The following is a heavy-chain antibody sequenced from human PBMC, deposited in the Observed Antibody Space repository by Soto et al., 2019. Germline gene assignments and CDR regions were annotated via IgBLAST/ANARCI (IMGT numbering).Heavy chain of an antibody. V-gene: IGHV3-23*01. J-gene: IGHJ3*02. D-gene: IGHD1-20*01. CDR1: GFTFSSYA. CDR2: ISGSGGST. Sequence: GGALRLSCSDSGFTFSSYAMSWVRQAPGKGLEWVSAISGSGGSTYYADSVKGRFTISRDNSKNTLYLQMNSLRAEDTAVYYCAKDKPRKVSGDAFDIWGQGTMVTVSS. CDR3: AKDKPRKVSGDAFDI.